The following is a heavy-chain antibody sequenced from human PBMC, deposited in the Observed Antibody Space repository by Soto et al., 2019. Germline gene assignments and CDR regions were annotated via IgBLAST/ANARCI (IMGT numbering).Heavy chain of an antibody. V-gene: IGHV4-31*03. J-gene: IGHJ5*02. CDR2: IYYSGST. CDR3: ARDRTRYCSSTSCYTSWFDP. D-gene: IGHD2-2*02. Sequence: LSLTCTVSGGSISSGGYYWSWIRQHPGKGLEWVGYIYYSGSTYYNPSLKSRVTISVDTSKNQFSLKLSSVTAADTAVYYCARDRTRYCSSTSCYTSWFDPWGQGTLVTVSS. CDR1: GGSISSGGYY.